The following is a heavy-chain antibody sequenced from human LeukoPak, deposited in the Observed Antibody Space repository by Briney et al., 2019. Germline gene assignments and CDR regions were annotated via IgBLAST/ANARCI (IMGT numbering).Heavy chain of an antibody. CDR2: IYHSGSA. Sequence: SETLSLTCGVSGYSISSGYYWGWIRQPPGKGLEWIGSIYHSGSAYYNPSLKSRVTISVDTSKNQFSLKLSSVTAADTAVYYCARHISGYYNYYYYYYMDVWGKGTTVTVSS. CDR1: GYSISSGYY. J-gene: IGHJ6*03. V-gene: IGHV4-38-2*01. D-gene: IGHD3-22*01. CDR3: ARHISGYYNYYYYYYMDV.